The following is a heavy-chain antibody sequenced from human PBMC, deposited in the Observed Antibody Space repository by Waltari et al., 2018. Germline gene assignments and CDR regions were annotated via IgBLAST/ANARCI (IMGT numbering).Heavy chain of an antibody. V-gene: IGHV1-2*02. CDR3: AREDGSYY. CDR1: GGTFSSYT. J-gene: IGHJ4*02. CDR2: INPNSGGT. Sequence: QVQLVQSGAEVKKPGSSVKVSCKASGGTFSSYTISWVRQAPGQGLEWMGWINPNSGGTNYAQKFQGRVTITRDTSISTAYMELSRLRSDDTAVYYCAREDGSYYWGQGTLVTVSS. D-gene: IGHD1-26*01.